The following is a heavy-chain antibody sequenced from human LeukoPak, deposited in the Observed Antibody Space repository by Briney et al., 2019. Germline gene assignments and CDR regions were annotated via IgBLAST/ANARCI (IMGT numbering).Heavy chain of an antibody. CDR3: AKDGDSYYFDY. Sequence: GGSLRLSCAASGFTFSSYGMHWVRQAPGKGLEWEAVISYDGSNKYYADSVKGRFTISRDNSKNTLYLQMNSLRAEDTAVYYCAKDGDSYYFDYWGQGTLVTVSS. J-gene: IGHJ4*02. V-gene: IGHV3-30*18. D-gene: IGHD7-27*01. CDR1: GFTFSSYG. CDR2: ISYDGSNK.